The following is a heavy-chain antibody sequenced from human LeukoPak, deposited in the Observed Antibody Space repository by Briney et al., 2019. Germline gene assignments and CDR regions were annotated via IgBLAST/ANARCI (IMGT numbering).Heavy chain of an antibody. D-gene: IGHD1-26*01. CDR3: AKQGGKYSGSLDY. Sequence: GGSLRLSCAASGFTFSNYGMSWVRQAPGKGLEWVSSISGSADATYHADSVKGRFTISRDNSENTLYLQINSLKAEDTAIYYCAKQGGKYSGSLDYWGQGTLVTVSS. CDR1: GFTFSNYG. V-gene: IGHV3-23*01. J-gene: IGHJ4*02. CDR2: ISGSADAT.